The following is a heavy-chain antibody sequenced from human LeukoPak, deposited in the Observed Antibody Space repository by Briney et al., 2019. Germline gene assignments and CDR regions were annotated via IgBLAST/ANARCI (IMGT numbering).Heavy chain of an antibody. D-gene: IGHD5-18*01. CDR2: ISSSSSYI. Sequence: GGSLRLSCAASGFTFSSYSMNWVRQAPGKGLEWVSSISSSSSYIYYADSVKGRFTISRDNAKNSLYLQMNSLRAEDTAAYYCARSGDTAMVTGHFDYWGQGTLVTVSS. CDR3: ARSGDTAMVTGHFDY. V-gene: IGHV3-21*01. J-gene: IGHJ4*02. CDR1: GFTFSSYS.